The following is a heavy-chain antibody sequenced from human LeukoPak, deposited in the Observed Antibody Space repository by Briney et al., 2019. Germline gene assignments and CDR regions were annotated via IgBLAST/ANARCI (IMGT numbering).Heavy chain of an antibody. Sequence: GGSLRLSCAASGFTFSSYEMNWVRQAPGKGLEWVSYISSSGSTIYYADSVKGRFTISRDNAKNSLYLQMNSLRAEDTAVYYCAREPPYDILTGYYHPFAYWGQGTLVTVSS. J-gene: IGHJ4*02. V-gene: IGHV3-48*03. D-gene: IGHD3-9*01. CDR1: GFTFSSYE. CDR3: AREPPYDILTGYYHPFAY. CDR2: ISSSGSTI.